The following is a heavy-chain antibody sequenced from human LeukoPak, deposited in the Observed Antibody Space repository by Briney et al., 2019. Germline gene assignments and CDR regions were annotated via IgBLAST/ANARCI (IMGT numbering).Heavy chain of an antibody. Sequence: SETLSLTCTVSGGSISSYYWSWIRQPPGKGLEWIGYIYYSGSTNYNPSLKSRVAISVDTSKNQFSLKLSSVTAADTAVYYCARGPPTYDFWSGYLFDYWGQGTLVTVSS. J-gene: IGHJ4*02. D-gene: IGHD3-3*01. V-gene: IGHV4-59*08. CDR2: IYYSGST. CDR3: ARGPPTYDFWSGYLFDY. CDR1: GGSISSYY.